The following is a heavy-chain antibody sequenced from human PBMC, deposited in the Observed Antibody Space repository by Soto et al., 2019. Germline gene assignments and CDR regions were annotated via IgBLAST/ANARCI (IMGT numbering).Heavy chain of an antibody. D-gene: IGHD6-19*01. Sequence: GASVKVSCKASGGTFSSYAISWVRQAPGQGLEWMGGIIPNDGTANYAQKFQGRVTITADTSTDTAYMELSSLRSEDTAVYYCATVAGYSSGWYWGQGTLVTVSS. CDR3: ATVAGYSSGWY. CDR1: GGTFSSYA. V-gene: IGHV1-69*06. J-gene: IGHJ4*02. CDR2: IIPNDGTA.